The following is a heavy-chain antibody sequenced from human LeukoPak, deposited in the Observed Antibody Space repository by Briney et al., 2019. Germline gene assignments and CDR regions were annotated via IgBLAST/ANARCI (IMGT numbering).Heavy chain of an antibody. CDR3: AKGHNYYDSSGFPI. J-gene: IGHJ4*02. CDR1: GFTIDDYA. V-gene: IGHV3-9*01. Sequence: PGGSLRLSCAASGFTIDDYAMHWVRQAPGKGLEWVSGISLNSGSIGYADSVKDRFTISRDNAKNSLYLQMTSLRAEDTALYYCAKGHNYYDSSGFPIWGQGTLVTVSS. CDR2: ISLNSGSI. D-gene: IGHD3-22*01.